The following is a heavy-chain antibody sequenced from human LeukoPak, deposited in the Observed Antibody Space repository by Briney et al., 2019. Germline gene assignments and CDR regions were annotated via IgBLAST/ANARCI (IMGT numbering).Heavy chain of an antibody. CDR1: GFTFSGYG. CDR3: ARDKMVAAPNWFDP. V-gene: IGHV3-23*01. J-gene: IGHJ5*02. Sequence: GGSLRLSCAASGFTFSGYGMSWVRQAPGKGLEWVTAISGSGGSTYYADSVKGRFTISRDNAKNSLYLQMNSLRAEDTAVYYCARDKMVAAPNWFDPWGQGTLVTVSS. CDR2: ISGSGGST. D-gene: IGHD2-15*01.